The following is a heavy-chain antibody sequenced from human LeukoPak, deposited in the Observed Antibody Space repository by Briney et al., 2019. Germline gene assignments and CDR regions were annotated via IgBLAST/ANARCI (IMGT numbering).Heavy chain of an antibody. V-gene: IGHV3-9*01. CDR1: GFTFDDYA. D-gene: IGHD5-12*01. CDR2: ISWNSGSI. Sequence: PGGSLRLSCAASGFTFDDYAMHWVRQAPGKGLEWVSGISWNSGSIGYADSVKGRFTISRDNAKNSLYLQMNSLRAEDTALYYCAKDKRIGGYDWSLGYWGQGTLVTVSS. J-gene: IGHJ4*02. CDR3: AKDKRIGGYDWSLGY.